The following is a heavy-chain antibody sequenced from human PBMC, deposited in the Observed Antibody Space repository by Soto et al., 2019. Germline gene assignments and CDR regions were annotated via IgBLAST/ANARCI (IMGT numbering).Heavy chain of an antibody. CDR3: TRLSTPAVFDY. J-gene: IGHJ4*02. CDR1: GFTFSSYW. CDR2: INTDGSTV. V-gene: IGHV3-74*03. D-gene: IGHD6-13*01. Sequence: VQLVESGGGLVQPGGSLRLSCAASGFTFSSYWMHWVRQAPGKGLVWVSRINTDGSTVTYADSAKGRFTISRDNAKNTLYLQMNNLRAEDTALYYCTRLSTPAVFDYWGQGTLVTVSS.